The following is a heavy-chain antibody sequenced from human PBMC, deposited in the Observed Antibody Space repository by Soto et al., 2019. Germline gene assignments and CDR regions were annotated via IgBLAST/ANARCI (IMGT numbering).Heavy chain of an antibody. CDR2: INHSGST. CDR3: ARGSRYCSSTSCYQFFDY. J-gene: IGHJ4*02. Sequence: ESLSLTCSVYGASFSGYYWSWIRQPPGKGLEWIGEINHSGSTNYNPSLKSRVTISVDTSKNQFSLKLSSVTAADTAVYYCARGSRYCSSTSCYQFFDYWGQGTLVTVSS. V-gene: IGHV4-34*01. D-gene: IGHD2-2*01. CDR1: GASFSGYY.